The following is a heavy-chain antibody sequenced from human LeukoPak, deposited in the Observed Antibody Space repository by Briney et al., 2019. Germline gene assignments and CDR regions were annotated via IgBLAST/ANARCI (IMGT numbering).Heavy chain of an antibody. J-gene: IGHJ4*02. Sequence: GRSLRLSCAASGFTFSSYGMHWVRQAPGKGLEWVAVIWYDGSNKYYADSVKGRFTISRDNSKNTLYLQMNSLRAEDTAVYYCAKDYIGYSYGIFDYWGQGTLVTVSS. CDR3: AKDYIGYSYGIFDY. CDR1: GFTFSSYG. CDR2: IWYDGSNK. V-gene: IGHV3-33*06. D-gene: IGHD5-18*01.